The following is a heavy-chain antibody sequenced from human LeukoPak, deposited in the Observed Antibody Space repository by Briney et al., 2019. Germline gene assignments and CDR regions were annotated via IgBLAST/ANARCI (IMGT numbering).Heavy chain of an antibody. CDR2: INPRGST. J-gene: IGHJ6*04. D-gene: IGHD6-19*01. Sequence: SETLSLTCGVSGGSFSSHYWTWIRQPPGKGLEWIGEINPRGSTNYNPSLESRVTVSADTSRNQLSLSLTSVTAADSAVYFCARGLRQGSAWSWGPKEKSYQYMDVWGTGTTVTVSS. V-gene: IGHV4-34*01. CDR1: GGSFSSHY. CDR3: ARGLRQGSAWSWGPKEKSYQYMDV.